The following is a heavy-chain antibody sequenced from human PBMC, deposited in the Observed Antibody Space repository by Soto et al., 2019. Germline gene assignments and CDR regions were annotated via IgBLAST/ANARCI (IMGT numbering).Heavy chain of an antibody. Sequence: GGSLRLSCAASGFTFSSYAMSWVRQAPGKGLEWVSAISGSGGSTYYADSVKGRFTISRDNSKNTLYLQMNSLRAEDTAVYYCANHEYSSSYGWFDPWGQGTLVTVSS. CDR2: ISGSGGST. CDR3: ANHEYSSSYGWFDP. V-gene: IGHV3-23*01. J-gene: IGHJ5*02. CDR1: GFTFSSYA. D-gene: IGHD6-6*01.